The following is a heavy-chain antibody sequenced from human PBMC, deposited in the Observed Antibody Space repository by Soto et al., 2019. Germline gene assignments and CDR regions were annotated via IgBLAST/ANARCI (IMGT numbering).Heavy chain of an antibody. CDR2: IYYSGST. CDR1: GGSISSYY. CDR3: ARHDEYYFDY. V-gene: IGHV4-59*01. J-gene: IGHJ4*02. D-gene: IGHD3-3*01. Sequence: SETLSLTCTVSGGSISSYYWSWIRQPPGKGLEWIGYIYYSGSTNHNPSLKSQVTISVDTSKNQFSLKLSSVTAADTAVYYCARHDEYYFDYWGQGTLVTVSS.